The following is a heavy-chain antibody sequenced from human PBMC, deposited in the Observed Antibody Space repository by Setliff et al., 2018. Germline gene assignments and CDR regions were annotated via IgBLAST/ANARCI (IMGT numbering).Heavy chain of an antibody. CDR1: GYTFIRYY. Sequence: GASVKVSCKASGYTFIRYYMYWVRQAPGQGPAWMGTINPGGGSTSYAERFQDRITLTRNTSTSTIYMEMSSLTSEDTAMYYCARAGMASLNRKGVFEYWGQGTLVTVSS. CDR3: ARAGMASLNRKGVFEY. J-gene: IGHJ4*02. V-gene: IGHV1-46*01. CDR2: INPGGGST. D-gene: IGHD3-10*01.